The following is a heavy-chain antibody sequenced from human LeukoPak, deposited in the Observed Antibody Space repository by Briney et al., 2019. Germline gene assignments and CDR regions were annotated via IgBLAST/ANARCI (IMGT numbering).Heavy chain of an antibody. D-gene: IGHD6-19*01. CDR3: ARGSGWADY. V-gene: IGHV1-24*01. CDR1: GYTLTELS. J-gene: IGHJ4*02. Sequence: ASVKVSCKVSGYTLTELSMHWVRQAPGKGLEWMGGFDPEDGETIYAQKFQGRVTMTRNTSISTAYMELSSLRSEDTAVYYCARGSGWADYWGQGTLVTVSS. CDR2: FDPEDGET.